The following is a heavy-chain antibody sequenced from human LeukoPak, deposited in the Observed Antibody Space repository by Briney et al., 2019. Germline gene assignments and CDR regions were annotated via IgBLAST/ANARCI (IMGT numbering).Heavy chain of an antibody. CDR2: INPSGGST. V-gene: IGHV1-46*01. CDR3: ARDSRAVAGSDY. Sequence: ASVKVSCKASGYTFTSYYMHWVRQAPGQGLEWMEIINPSGGSTSYAQKFQGRVTMTRDMSTSTVYMELSSLRSEDTAVYYCARDSRAVAGSDYWGQGTLVTVSS. D-gene: IGHD6-19*01. J-gene: IGHJ4*02. CDR1: GYTFTSYY.